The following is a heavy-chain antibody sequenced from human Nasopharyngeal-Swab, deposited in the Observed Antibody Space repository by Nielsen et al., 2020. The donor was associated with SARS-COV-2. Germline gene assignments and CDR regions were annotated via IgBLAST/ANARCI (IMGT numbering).Heavy chain of an antibody. CDR1: GGSISSYY. V-gene: IGHV4-59*01. CDR2: IYYSGST. J-gene: IGHJ5*02. CDR3: ARGGWGNWFDP. D-gene: IGHD3-16*01. Sequence: SETLSLTCTVSGGSISSYYWSWIRQPPGKGLEWIGYIYYSGSTNYNPSLKSRVTISVDTSKNQFSLKPSSATAADTAVYYCARGGWGNWFDPWGQGTLVTVSS.